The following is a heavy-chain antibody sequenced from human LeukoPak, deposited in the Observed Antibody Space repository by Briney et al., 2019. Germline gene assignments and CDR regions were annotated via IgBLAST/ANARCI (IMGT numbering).Heavy chain of an antibody. V-gene: IGHV4-34*01. D-gene: IGHD2-2*02. CDR1: GGSFSGYY. J-gene: IGHJ4*02. Sequence: SETLSLTCAVYGGSFSGYYWSWIRQPPGKGPEWIGEINHSGSTNYNPSLKSRVTISVDTSKNQFSLKLSSVTAADTAVYYCARDAVVVPAAILTGYFDYWGQGTLVTVSS. CDR2: INHSGST. CDR3: ARDAVVVPAAILTGYFDY.